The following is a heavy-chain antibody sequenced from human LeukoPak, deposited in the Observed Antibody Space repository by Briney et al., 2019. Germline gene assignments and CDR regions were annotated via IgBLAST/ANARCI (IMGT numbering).Heavy chain of an antibody. CDR1: GFTFSSYS. CDR2: ISSSSSYI. Sequence: KPGGSLRLSCAASGFTFSSYSMNWVRQAPGKGLECVSSISSSSSYIYYADSVKGRFTISRDNAKNSLYLQMNSLRAEDTAVYYCAREGAYYGSGSYSYWGQGTLVTVSS. D-gene: IGHD3-10*01. CDR3: AREGAYYGSGSYSY. J-gene: IGHJ4*02. V-gene: IGHV3-21*01.